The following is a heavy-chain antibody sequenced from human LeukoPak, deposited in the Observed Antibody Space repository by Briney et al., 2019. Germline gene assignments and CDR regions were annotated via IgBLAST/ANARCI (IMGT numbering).Heavy chain of an antibody. Sequence: GGSLRLSCAASGFTFSTFSMDWVRQAPGRGLQWLSYISSTSNTIYYADSLKGRFTISRDNAKNSLYLQIDSLGVEDTAVYYCARMGIAAAGVDYWGQGTLVTVSS. V-gene: IGHV3-48*01. J-gene: IGHJ4*02. D-gene: IGHD6-13*01. CDR1: GFTFSTFS. CDR2: ISSTSNTI. CDR3: ARMGIAAAGVDY.